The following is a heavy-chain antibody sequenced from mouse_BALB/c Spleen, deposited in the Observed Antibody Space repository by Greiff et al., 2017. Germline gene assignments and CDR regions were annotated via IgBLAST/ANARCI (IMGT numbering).Heavy chain of an antibody. V-gene: IGHV8-8*01. CDR3: ARIYDYYFDY. CDR1: GFSLSTSGMG. J-gene: IGHJ2*01. D-gene: IGHD2-4*01. Sequence: QVTLKESGPGILQPSQTLSLTCSFSGFSLSTSGMGVGWIRQPSGKGLEWLAHIWWDDDKYYNTALKSGLTISKDTSKNQVFLKIASVDTADTATYYCARIYDYYFDYWGQGTTLTVSS. CDR2: IWWDDDK.